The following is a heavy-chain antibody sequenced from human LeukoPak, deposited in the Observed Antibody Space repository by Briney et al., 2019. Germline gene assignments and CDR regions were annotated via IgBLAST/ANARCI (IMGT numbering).Heavy chain of an antibody. Sequence: SETLSLTCTVSGGSISSYYWSWIRQPPGKGLEWIGYIYYSGSTNYNPSLKSRVTISVDTSKNQFSLKLSSVAAADTAVYYCARSYSSSWSGYYFDYWGQGTLVTVSS. CDR2: IYYSGST. D-gene: IGHD6-13*01. J-gene: IGHJ4*02. CDR3: ARSYSSSWSGYYFDY. V-gene: IGHV4-59*01. CDR1: GGSISSYY.